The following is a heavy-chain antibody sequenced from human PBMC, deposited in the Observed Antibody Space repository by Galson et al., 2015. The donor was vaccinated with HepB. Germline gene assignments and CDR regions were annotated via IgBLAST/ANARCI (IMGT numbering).Heavy chain of an antibody. CDR3: AKEYSGSYSAFDI. CDR2: ISYDGSNK. CDR1: GFTFSSYG. J-gene: IGHJ3*02. V-gene: IGHV3-30*18. D-gene: IGHD1-26*01. Sequence: SLRLSCAASGFTFSSYGMHWVRQAPGKGLEWVAVISYDGSNKYYADSVKGRFTISRDNSKNTLYLQMNSLRAEDTAVYYCAKEYSGSYSAFDIWGQGTMVTVSS.